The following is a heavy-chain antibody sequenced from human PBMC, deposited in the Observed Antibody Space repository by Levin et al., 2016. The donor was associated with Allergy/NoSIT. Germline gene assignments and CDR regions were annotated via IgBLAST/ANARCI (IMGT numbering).Heavy chain of an antibody. CDR3: ARGHSSSFDY. J-gene: IGHJ4*02. Sequence: GESLKISCAASGFTFSSYSMNWVRQAPGKGLEWVSSISSSSSYIYYADSVKGRFTISRDNAKNSLYLQMNSLRAEDTAVYYCARGHSSSFDYWGQGTLVTVSS. CDR2: ISSSSSYI. D-gene: IGHD6-6*01. CDR1: GFTFSSYS. V-gene: IGHV3-21*01.